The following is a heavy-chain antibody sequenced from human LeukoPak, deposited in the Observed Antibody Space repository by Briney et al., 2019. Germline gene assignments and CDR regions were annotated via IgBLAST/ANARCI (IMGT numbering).Heavy chain of an antibody. CDR2: IIPIFGSA. CDR1: GGTFSSSA. J-gene: IGHJ4*02. CDR3: ARAQGPSFDY. Sequence: GASVKVSCKASGGTFSSSAISWVRQAPGQGLEWMGGIIPIFGSANYAQNFQGRVTITADESTITAYMELSSLRSEDTAAYYCARAQGPSFDYWGQGTLVTVSS. V-gene: IGHV1-69*13.